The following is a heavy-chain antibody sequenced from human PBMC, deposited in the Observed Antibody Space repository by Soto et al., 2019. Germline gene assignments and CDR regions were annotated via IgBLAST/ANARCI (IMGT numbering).Heavy chain of an antibody. CDR1: GGTFSSYA. J-gene: IGHJ4*02. CDR3: AREGRGYSYGEPYYFDY. V-gene: IGHV1-69*12. CDR2: IIPIFGTA. D-gene: IGHD5-18*01. Sequence: QVQLVQSGAEVKKPGSSVKVSCKASGGTFSSYAISWVRQATGQGLEWMGGIIPIFGTANYAQKFQGRVTITADESTSTAYMELSSLRSDDTAVYYCAREGRGYSYGEPYYFDYWGQGTLVTVSS.